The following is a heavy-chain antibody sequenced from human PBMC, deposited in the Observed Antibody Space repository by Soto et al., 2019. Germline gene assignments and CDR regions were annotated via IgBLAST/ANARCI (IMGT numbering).Heavy chain of an antibody. V-gene: IGHV4-59*01. J-gene: IGHJ5*02. D-gene: IGHD3-3*01. CDR1: VGSISSYY. CDR2: IYYSGST. CDR3: ARGAYYDFWSGYSWFDP. Sequence: SETLSLTCTVSVGSISSYYWSWMRQPPGKGLEWIGYIYYSGSTNYNPSLKSRVTISVDTSKNQFSLKLSSVTAADTAVYYCARGAYYDFWSGYSWFDPWGQGTLVTVSS.